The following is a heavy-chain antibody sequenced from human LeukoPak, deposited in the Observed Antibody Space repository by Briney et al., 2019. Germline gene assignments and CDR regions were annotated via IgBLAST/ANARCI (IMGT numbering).Heavy chain of an antibody. J-gene: IGHJ3*02. CDR1: GYSISSGYY. V-gene: IGHV4-38-2*02. Sequence: PSETLSLTCTVSGYSISSGYYWGWIRQPPGKGLEWIGGIYHSGSTYYNPSLKSRVTISVDTSKNQFSLKLSSVTAADTAVYYCARGYGSGRIKYAFDIWGQGTMVTVSS. D-gene: IGHD3-10*01. CDR3: ARGYGSGRIKYAFDI. CDR2: IYHSGST.